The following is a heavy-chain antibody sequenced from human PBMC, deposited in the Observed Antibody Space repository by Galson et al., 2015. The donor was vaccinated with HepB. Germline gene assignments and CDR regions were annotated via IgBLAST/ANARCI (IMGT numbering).Heavy chain of an antibody. Sequence: SLRLSCAASGFTVSSNYMSWVRQAPGKGLEWVSVIYSGGSTYYADSVKGQFTISRHNSKNTLYLQMNSLRAEDTAVYYCASCVDTAMGPECAFDIWGQGTMVTVSS. CDR3: ASCVDTAMGPECAFDI. CDR2: IYSGGST. V-gene: IGHV3-53*04. CDR1: GFTVSSNY. J-gene: IGHJ3*02. D-gene: IGHD5-18*01.